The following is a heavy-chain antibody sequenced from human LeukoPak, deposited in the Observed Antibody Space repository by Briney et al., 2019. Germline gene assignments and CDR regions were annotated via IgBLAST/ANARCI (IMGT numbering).Heavy chain of an antibody. CDR1: GFTFSGSA. CDR3: TSLIPTGYSSSWFDY. Sequence: PGGSLRLSCAASGFTFSGSAMHWVRQASGKGLEWVGRIRSKANSYATAYAASVKGRFTISRDDSKNTAYLQMNSLKTEDTAVYYCTSLIPTGYSSSWFDYWGQGTLVTVSS. V-gene: IGHV3-73*01. D-gene: IGHD6-13*01. CDR2: IRSKANSYAT. J-gene: IGHJ4*02.